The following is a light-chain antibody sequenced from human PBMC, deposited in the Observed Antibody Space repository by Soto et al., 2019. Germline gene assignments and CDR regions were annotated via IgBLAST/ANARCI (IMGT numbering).Light chain of an antibody. V-gene: IGLV1-44*01. J-gene: IGLJ2*01. CDR1: SSNIGTYT. CDR3: ASWDDRVNGVV. Sequence: QSVLTQPPSVSGTPGQSITISCSGSSSNIGTYTLNWYQHLPGTAHNLLFSTSDPRPSWVADRFFGSKSGTSASLAISGLQSEDEADYYCASWDDRVNGVVFGGGTKVTVL. CDR2: TSD.